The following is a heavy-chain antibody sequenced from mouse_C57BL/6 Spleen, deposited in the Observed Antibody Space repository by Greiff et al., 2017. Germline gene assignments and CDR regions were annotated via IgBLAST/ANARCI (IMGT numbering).Heavy chain of an antibody. CDR2: INPSTGGT. CDR3: ARTGRDGY. J-gene: IGHJ2*01. D-gene: IGHD4-1*01. CDR1: GYSFTGYY. Sequence: EVQLQQSGPELVKPGASVKISCKASGYSFTGYYMNWVKQSPEKSLEWIGEINPSTGGTTYNQKFKAKATLTVDKSSSTAYMQLKSLTSEDAAVYYCARTGRDGYWGQGTTLTVSS. V-gene: IGHV1-42*01.